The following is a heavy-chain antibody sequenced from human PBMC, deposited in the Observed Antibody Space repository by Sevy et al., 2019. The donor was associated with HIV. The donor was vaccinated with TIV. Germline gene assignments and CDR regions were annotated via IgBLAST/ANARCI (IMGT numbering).Heavy chain of an antibody. CDR1: GGSFSGYY. Sequence: AETLSLTWAVYGGSFSGYYWSWIRQPPGKGLEWIGEINHSGSTNYNPSLKSRVTISVDTSKNQFSLKLSSVTAADTAVYYCARGTPRMAAAATPLTFYFDYWGQGTLVTVSS. V-gene: IGHV4-34*01. CDR2: INHSGST. D-gene: IGHD6-13*01. J-gene: IGHJ4*02. CDR3: ARGTPRMAAAATPLTFYFDY.